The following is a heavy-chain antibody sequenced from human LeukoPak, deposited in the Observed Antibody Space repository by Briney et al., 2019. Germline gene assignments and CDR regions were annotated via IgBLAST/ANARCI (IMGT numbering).Heavy chain of an antibody. CDR2: INQSGST. Sequence: PSETLSLTCAVYGGSFSGYYWSWIRQPPGKELEWIGEINQSGSTNYNPSLKSQVTISVDTSKNQFSLKLSSVTAADTAVYYCARRRCSSTSCYAYRVVVNWFDPWGQGTLVTVSS. CDR1: GGSFSGYY. V-gene: IGHV4-34*01. J-gene: IGHJ5*02. CDR3: ARRRCSSTSCYAYRVVVNWFDP. D-gene: IGHD2-2*01.